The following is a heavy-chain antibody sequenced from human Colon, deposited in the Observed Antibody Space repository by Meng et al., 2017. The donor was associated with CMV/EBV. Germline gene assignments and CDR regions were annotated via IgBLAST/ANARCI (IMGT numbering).Heavy chain of an antibody. CDR3: AKVGMPWFDIDRRPGGGFYFDF. CDR2: INPHSGGT. CDR1: GYTFTGYY. D-gene: IGHD3-16*01. J-gene: IGHJ4*02. V-gene: IGHV1-2*02. Sequence: ASVKVSCKASGYTFTGYYMHWVRQAPGQGLEWMGWINPHSGGTNCTQKFQGRVTMTRDTSISTAYMELRRLGSDDTAVYYCAKVGMPWFDIDRRPGGGFYFDFWGQGLLVTVSS.